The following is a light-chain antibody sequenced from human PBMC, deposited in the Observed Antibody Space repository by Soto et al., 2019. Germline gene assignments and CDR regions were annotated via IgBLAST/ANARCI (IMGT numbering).Light chain of an antibody. CDR3: QQYDNFLS. Sequence: DIQMTQSPSTLSASVGDRAIITCRASQSISTWVAWYQQKPGKAPKLLISKASSLESGVPSRFSGSGSGTEFTLNISSLQPDDFATYYCQQYDNFLSFGGGTKVDIK. CDR2: KAS. V-gene: IGKV1-5*03. J-gene: IGKJ4*01. CDR1: QSISTW.